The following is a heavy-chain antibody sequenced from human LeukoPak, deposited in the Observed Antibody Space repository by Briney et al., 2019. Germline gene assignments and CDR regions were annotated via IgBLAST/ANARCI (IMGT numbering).Heavy chain of an antibody. CDR3: ARVWNTIPELIAAAGTEWFDP. V-gene: IGHV3-23*01. Sequence: SGGSLRLSCAASGFTFSSYAMSWFRQAPGKGLEWVSAISGSGGSTYYADSVKGRFTISRDNSKNTLYLQMNSLRAEDTAVYYCARVWNTIPELIAAAGTEWFDPWGQGTLVTVSS. J-gene: IGHJ5*02. CDR1: GFTFSSYA. CDR2: ISGSGGST. D-gene: IGHD6-13*01.